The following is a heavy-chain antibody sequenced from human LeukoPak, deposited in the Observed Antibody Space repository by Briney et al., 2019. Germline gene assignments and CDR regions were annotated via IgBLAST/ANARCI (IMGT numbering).Heavy chain of an antibody. CDR3: ASGEEAVAPFDY. Sequence: SVKVSCKASGGTFSSYAISWVRQAPGQGLEWMGRIIPILGIANYAQKFQGRVTITADKSTSTAYMELSSLRSEDTAVYYCASGEEAVAPFDYWGQGTLVTVSS. CDR1: GGTFSSYA. D-gene: IGHD6-19*01. V-gene: IGHV1-69*04. J-gene: IGHJ4*02. CDR2: IIPILGIA.